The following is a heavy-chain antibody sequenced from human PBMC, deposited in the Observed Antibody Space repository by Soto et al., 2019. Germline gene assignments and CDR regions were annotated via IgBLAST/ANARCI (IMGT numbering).Heavy chain of an antibody. J-gene: IGHJ5*02. CDR3: ARDRGTTAFGELYNWFDP. Sequence: GASVKVSCKASGGTFSSYAISWVRQAPGQGLEWMGGIIPIFGTANYAQKFQGRVTITADESTSTAYMELSSLRSEGTAVYYCARDRGTTAFGELYNWFDPWGQGTLVTVSS. V-gene: IGHV1-69*13. D-gene: IGHD3-10*01. CDR1: GGTFSSYA. CDR2: IIPIFGTA.